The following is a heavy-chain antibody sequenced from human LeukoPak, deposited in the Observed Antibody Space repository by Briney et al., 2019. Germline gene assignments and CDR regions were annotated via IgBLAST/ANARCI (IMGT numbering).Heavy chain of an antibody. CDR3: ARVSSGATTVDY. J-gene: IGHJ4*02. CDR1: GGSISSSNW. CDR2: IYHSGST. D-gene: IGHD1-26*01. Sequence: SETLSLTCAVSGGSISSSNWWSWVRQPPGKGLEWIGEIYHSGSTNYNPSPKSRVTISVDKSKNQFSLKLSSVTAADTAVYYCARVSSGATTVDYWGQRTLVTVSS. V-gene: IGHV4-4*02.